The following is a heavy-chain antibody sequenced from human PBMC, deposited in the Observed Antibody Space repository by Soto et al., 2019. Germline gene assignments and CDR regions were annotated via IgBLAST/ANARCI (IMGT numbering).Heavy chain of an antibody. CDR1: GGTFSSYA. CDR3: AREDSDGSGSYLPDY. CDR2: IIPIFGTA. D-gene: IGHD3-10*01. J-gene: IGHJ4*02. V-gene: IGHV1-69*01. Sequence: QVQLVQSGAEVKKPGSSVKVSCKASGGTFSSYAISWVRQAPGQGLEWMGGIIPIFGTANYAQKFQGRGTINADESTSTAYMELSSLRSEDTAVYYCAREDSDGSGSYLPDYWGQGTLVTVSS.